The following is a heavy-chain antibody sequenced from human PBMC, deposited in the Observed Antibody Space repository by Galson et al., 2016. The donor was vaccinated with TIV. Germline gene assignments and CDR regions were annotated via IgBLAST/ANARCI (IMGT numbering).Heavy chain of an antibody. V-gene: IGHV3-48*03. CDR1: GFSLSHYE. J-gene: IGHJ4*02. CDR2: ISTIGSNNK. Sequence: SLRLSCAASGFSLSHYEMSWVRQAPGKGLEWVAYISTIGSNNKYYADSVQGRCIMSRDSAKNSVYLQMDSLRVGDTAIYYCARDRRGSSGSLYFDKWGQGALITVSS. CDR3: ARDRRGSSGSLYFDK. D-gene: IGHD3-22*01.